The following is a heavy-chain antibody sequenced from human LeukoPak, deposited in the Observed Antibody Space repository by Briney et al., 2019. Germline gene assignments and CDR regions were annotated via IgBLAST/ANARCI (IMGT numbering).Heavy chain of an antibody. D-gene: IGHD5-18*01. CDR1: GGSISSSSYY. J-gene: IGHJ5*02. CDR2: IYYSGST. Sequence: SETLSLTCTVSGGSISSSSYYWGWIRQPPGKGLEWIGSIYYSGSTYYNPSLKSRVTISVDTSKNQFSLKLSCVTAANTAVDYCASLRRRYSYGFGHWFDPWGQGTLVTVSS. CDR3: ASLRRRYSYGFGHWFDP. V-gene: IGHV4-39*01.